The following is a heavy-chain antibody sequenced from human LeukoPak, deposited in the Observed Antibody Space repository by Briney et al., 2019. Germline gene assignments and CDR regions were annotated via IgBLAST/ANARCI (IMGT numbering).Heavy chain of an antibody. CDR3: ARTTTRNYYDSSGLSPHWFDP. J-gene: IGHJ5*02. CDR2: IIPIFGTA. V-gene: IGHV1-69*05. CDR1: GDTLDNYA. D-gene: IGHD3-22*01. Sequence: EASVKVSCKASGDTLDNYAISWVRQAPGQGLEWMGGIIPIFGTANYAQKFQGRVTITTDESTSTAYMELSSLRSEDTAVYYCARTTTRNYYDSSGLSPHWFDPWGQGTLVTVSS.